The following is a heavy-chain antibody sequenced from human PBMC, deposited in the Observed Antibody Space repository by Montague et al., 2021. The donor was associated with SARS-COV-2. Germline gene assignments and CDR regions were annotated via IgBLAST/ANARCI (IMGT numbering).Heavy chain of an antibody. J-gene: IGHJ6*02. CDR2: IHYSGYT. CDR3: ARENFSFYGMDV. V-gene: IGHV4-39*02. Sequence: IHYSGYTYNHPSLRSRVTISVELAKTQFSLKVSSVTAADTAVYYCARENFSFYGMDVWGQGTTGNVAS.